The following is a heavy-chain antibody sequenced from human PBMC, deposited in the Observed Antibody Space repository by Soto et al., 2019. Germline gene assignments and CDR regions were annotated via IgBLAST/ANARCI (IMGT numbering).Heavy chain of an antibody. CDR1: GFIFGFYW. Sequence: EVHLEESGGDLVQPGGSLRLSCSASGFIFGFYWMTWVRQAPGKGLEWVANIERNGNDKYYVDSVTGRFTISRDNAQNSLFLQMNKLRAEDTAVYFCARIRATDYEIDYWGQGTLVTVSS. J-gene: IGHJ4*02. D-gene: IGHD3-22*01. CDR2: IERNGNDK. V-gene: IGHV3-7*03. CDR3: ARIRATDYEIDY.